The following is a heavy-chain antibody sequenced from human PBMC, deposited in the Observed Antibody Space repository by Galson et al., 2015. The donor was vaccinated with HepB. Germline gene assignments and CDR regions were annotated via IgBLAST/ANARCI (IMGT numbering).Heavy chain of an antibody. CDR3: AKDPYLYSALAGTMAGFDY. V-gene: IGHV3-30*18. D-gene: IGHD6-19*01. CDR1: GFTFSNYG. Sequence: SLRLSCAASGFTFSNYGMHWVRQAPGKGLEWVAVISYDESNKHYADSVKGRFTISRDNSKNTLYLQMNSLRAEDTALYYCAKDPYLYSALAGTMAGFDYWGQGTLVTVSS. J-gene: IGHJ4*02. CDR2: ISYDESNK.